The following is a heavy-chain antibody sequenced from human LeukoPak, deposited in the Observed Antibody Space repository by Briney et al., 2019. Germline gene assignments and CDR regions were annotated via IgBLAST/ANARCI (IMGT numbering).Heavy chain of an antibody. CDR1: GFTFSSYA. V-gene: IGHV3-23*01. J-gene: IGHJ5*02. CDR2: ISGSGGTT. CDR3: AKSATGTTSNWFDP. Sequence: TGGSLRLSCAASGFTFSSYAMSWVHQAPGKGLEWVSAISGSGGTTYYADSVKGRFTISRDNSKNTLYLQMNSLRAEDTAVYYCAKSATGTTSNWFDPWGQGTLVTVSS. D-gene: IGHD1-7*01.